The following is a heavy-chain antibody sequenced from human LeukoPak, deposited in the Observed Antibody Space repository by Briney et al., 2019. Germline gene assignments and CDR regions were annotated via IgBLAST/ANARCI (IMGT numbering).Heavy chain of an antibody. D-gene: IGHD6-19*01. CDR3: AKDGPGYSSGWYPDY. CDR1: GFTFGNYA. J-gene: IGHJ4*02. CDR2: ISYDGSNK. V-gene: IGHV3-30*18. Sequence: GGSLRLSCEASGFTFGNYAMNWVRQAPGKGLEWVAVISYDGSNKYYADSVKGRFTISRDNSKNTLYLQMNSLRAEDTAVYYCAKDGPGYSSGWYPDYWGQGTLVTVSS.